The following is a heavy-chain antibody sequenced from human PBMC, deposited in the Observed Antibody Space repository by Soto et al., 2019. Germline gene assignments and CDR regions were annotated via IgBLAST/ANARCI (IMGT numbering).Heavy chain of an antibody. CDR3: ACIWFGELSLPTRWFDP. Sequence: PSETLSLTCTVSGGSISSGGYYWSWIRQPPGKGLEWIGYIYYSGSTNYNPSLKSRVTISVDTSKNQFSLKLSSVTAADTAVYYCACIWFGELSLPTRWFDPWGQGTLVTSPQ. V-gene: IGHV4-61*08. J-gene: IGHJ5*02. D-gene: IGHD3-10*01. CDR1: GGSISSGGYY. CDR2: IYYSGST.